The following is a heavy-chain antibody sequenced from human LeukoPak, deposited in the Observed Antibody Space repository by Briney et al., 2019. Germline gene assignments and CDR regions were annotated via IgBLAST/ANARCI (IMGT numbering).Heavy chain of an antibody. J-gene: IGHJ4*02. Sequence: GGSLRLSCTASGFTFGDYAMSWFRQAPGKGLEWVGFIRSKAYGGTTEYAASVKGRFTISRDDSKSIAYLQMNSLKTEDTAVYYCTRVRWYSGCDFPSYWGQGTLVTVSS. D-gene: IGHD5-12*01. CDR2: IRSKAYGGTT. CDR3: TRVRWYSGCDFPSY. CDR1: GFTFGDYA. V-gene: IGHV3-49*03.